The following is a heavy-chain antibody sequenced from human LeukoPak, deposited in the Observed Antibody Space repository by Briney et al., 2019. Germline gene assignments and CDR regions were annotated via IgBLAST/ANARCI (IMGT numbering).Heavy chain of an antibody. CDR3: ARADGSSSISYYHMDV. CDR1: GYTFTIYN. CDR2: MNPNSGNT. D-gene: IGHD6-6*01. Sequence: ASVTVSCKASGYTFTIYNINWVRLAPGQGLEWMGWMNPNSGNTGYAQKFQGRVTITRNTSISTTYMELSSLRSEDTAVYYCARADGSSSISYYHMDVWGKGTTVTVSS. V-gene: IGHV1-8*03. J-gene: IGHJ6*03.